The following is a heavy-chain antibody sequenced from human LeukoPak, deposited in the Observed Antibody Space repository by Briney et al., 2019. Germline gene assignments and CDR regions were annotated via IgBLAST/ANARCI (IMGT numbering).Heavy chain of an antibody. V-gene: IGHV3-30*02. D-gene: IGHD3-22*01. J-gene: IGHJ4*02. Sequence: GGSLRLSCAASGFTFSSYGMHWVRQAPGKGLEWVAFIRYDGSNKYYADSVKGRFIISRDNSKNTLYVQMNSLRAEDTAVYYCARRNHYESKESDYWGQGTLVTVSS. CDR1: GFTFSSYG. CDR3: ARRNHYESKESDY. CDR2: IRYDGSNK.